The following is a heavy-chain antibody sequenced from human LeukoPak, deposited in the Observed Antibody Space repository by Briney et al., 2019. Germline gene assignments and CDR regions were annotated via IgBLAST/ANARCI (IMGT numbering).Heavy chain of an antibody. D-gene: IGHD3-9*01. V-gene: IGHV3-23*01. CDR2: ISGSGDST. CDR1: GFTFSSYV. J-gene: IGHJ4*02. Sequence: GGSLRLSCAASGFTFSSYVLTWVRQAPGKGLDWVSTISGSGDSTYYADSVKGRFTISRDNSKNTLYLQMNSLRAEDTAVYYCAKVILRYFDWPIPHCFDYWSQGTLVTVSS. CDR3: AKVILRYFDWPIPHCFDY.